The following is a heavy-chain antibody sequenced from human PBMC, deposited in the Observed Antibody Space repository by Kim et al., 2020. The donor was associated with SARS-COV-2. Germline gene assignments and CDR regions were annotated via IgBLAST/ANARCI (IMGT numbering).Heavy chain of an antibody. CDR2: INHSGST. J-gene: IGHJ4*02. V-gene: IGHV4-34*01. CDR3: ARGFGGLRYFDRPNRDY. Sequence: SETLSLTCAVYGGSFSGYYWSWIRQPPGKGLEWIGEINHSGSTNYNPSLKSRVTISVDTSKNQFSLKLSSVTAADTAVYYCARGFGGLRYFDRPNRDYWGQGTLVTISS. CDR1: GGSFSGYY. D-gene: IGHD3-9*01.